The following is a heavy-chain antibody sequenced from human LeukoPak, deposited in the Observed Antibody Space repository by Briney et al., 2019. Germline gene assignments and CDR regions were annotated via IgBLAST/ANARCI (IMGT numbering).Heavy chain of an antibody. CDR3: AKFWSNVVNSGMDV. CDR1: GFTYSSYA. J-gene: IGHJ6*02. D-gene: IGHD3-3*01. CDR2: ISGNGGST. Sequence: PGGSLRLSCAASGFTYSSYAMSWVRQAPGKGLEWVSGISGNGGSTYYADSVKGRLTISRDNSKNTLYMQMNSLRAEDTAVYYCAKFWSNVVNSGMDVWGQGSTVTVSS. V-gene: IGHV3-23*01.